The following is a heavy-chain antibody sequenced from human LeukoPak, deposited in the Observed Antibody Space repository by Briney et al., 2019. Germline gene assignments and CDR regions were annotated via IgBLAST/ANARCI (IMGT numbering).Heavy chain of an antibody. CDR2: ISSSSSYI. CDR1: GGSISSSS. J-gene: IGHJ4*02. Sequence: ETLSLTCTVSGGSISSSSYYWGWIRQPPGKGLEWVSSISSSSSYIYYADSVKGRFTISRDNAKNSLYLQMNSLRAEDTAVYYCASWRTRIAAATLSGYWGQGTLVTVSS. V-gene: IGHV3-21*01. D-gene: IGHD6-13*01. CDR3: ASWRTRIAAATLSGY.